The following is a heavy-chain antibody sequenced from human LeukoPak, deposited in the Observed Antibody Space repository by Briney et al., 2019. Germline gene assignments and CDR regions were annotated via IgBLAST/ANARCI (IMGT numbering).Heavy chain of an antibody. J-gene: IGHJ4*02. CDR3: ARDSPYLDY. CDR1: GFTFSSYG. CDR2: IWYDGSSK. V-gene: IGHV3-33*01. Sequence: GTSLRLSCAASGFTFSSYGMHWVRQSPGKGLEWVAVIWYDGSSKYYADSVKGRFTISRDNSKNTLHLQMNSLRAEDTAVYYCARDSPYLDYWGQGTLVTVSS.